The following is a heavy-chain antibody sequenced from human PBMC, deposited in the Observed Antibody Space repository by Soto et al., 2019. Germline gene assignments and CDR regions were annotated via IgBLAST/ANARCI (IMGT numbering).Heavy chain of an antibody. V-gene: IGHV3-23*01. Sequence: PGGSLRLSCAASGIIFSNYALSWVRQAPGKGLEWVSGISANGANTYYADSVKGRFTISRDNSKNTLYLQMNSLRAEDTAVYYCAREILTGYYPAGWFDPWGQGTLVTVSS. CDR2: ISANGANT. CDR3: AREILTGYYPAGWFDP. CDR1: GIIFSNYA. D-gene: IGHD3-9*01. J-gene: IGHJ5*02.